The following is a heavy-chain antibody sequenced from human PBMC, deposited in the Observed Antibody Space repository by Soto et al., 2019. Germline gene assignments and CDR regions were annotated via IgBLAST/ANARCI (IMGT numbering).Heavy chain of an antibody. CDR3: ARVAGDSPLDP. D-gene: IGHD4-17*01. CDR2: INHSGST. V-gene: IGHV4-34*01. CDR1: GGSFSGYY. J-gene: IGHJ5*02. Sequence: QVQLQQWGAGLLKPSETLSLTCAVYGGSFSGYYWSWIRQPPGKGLEWIGEINHSGSTNNNPSLKSRFTISVDTSKNQFSLKLSSVTAADTAVYYCARVAGDSPLDPWGQGTLVTVSS.